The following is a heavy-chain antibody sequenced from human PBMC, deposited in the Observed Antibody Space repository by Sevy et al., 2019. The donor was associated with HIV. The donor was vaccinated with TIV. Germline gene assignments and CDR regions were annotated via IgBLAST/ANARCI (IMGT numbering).Heavy chain of an antibody. V-gene: IGHV4-39*01. CDR1: GGSISSSSYY. J-gene: IGHJ5*02. CDR3: ARHYLWFGDNWFDP. Sequence: SETLSLTCTVSGGSISSSSYYWGWIRQPPGKGLEWIGSIYYSGSTYYNPSLKSRVTISVDTSKNQFSRKLSSVTAADTAVYYCARHYLWFGDNWFDPWGQGTLVTVSS. CDR2: IYYSGST. D-gene: IGHD3-10*01.